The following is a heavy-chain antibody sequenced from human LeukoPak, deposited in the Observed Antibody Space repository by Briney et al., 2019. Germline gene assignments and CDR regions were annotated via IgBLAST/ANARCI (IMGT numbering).Heavy chain of an antibody. CDR2: ISAYNGNT. Sequence: ASVKVSCKASGYTFTSYGISWVRQAPGQGLEWMGWISAYNGNTNYAQKLQGRVTMTTDTSTSTAYMELRSLRSDDTAVYYCARVGDLSGRPSGDAFDIWGQGTMATVSS. D-gene: IGHD3-3*01. CDR1: GYTFTSYG. V-gene: IGHV1-18*01. J-gene: IGHJ3*02. CDR3: ARVGDLSGRPSGDAFDI.